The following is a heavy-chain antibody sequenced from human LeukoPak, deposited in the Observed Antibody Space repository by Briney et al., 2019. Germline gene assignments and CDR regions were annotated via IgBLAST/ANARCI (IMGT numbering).Heavy chain of an antibody. CDR2: INHSGST. Sequence: SETLSLTCAVYGGSFSGYYWSWIRQPPGKGLEGIGEINHSGSTNYNPSLKSRVTISVDTSKNQFSLKLSSVTAADTAVYYCARVLAYYYDSSGYSIYYYYYYMDVWGKGTTVTVSS. CDR3: ARVLAYYYDSSGYSIYYYYYYMDV. J-gene: IGHJ6*03. CDR1: GGSFSGYY. D-gene: IGHD3-22*01. V-gene: IGHV4-34*01.